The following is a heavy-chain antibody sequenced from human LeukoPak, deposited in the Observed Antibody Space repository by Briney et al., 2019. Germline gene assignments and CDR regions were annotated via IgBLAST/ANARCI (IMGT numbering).Heavy chain of an antibody. D-gene: IGHD3-10*01. CDR2: IYYSGST. V-gene: IGHV4-39*01. CDR3: ARLADITMVRGVGWFDP. Sequence: SETLSLTCAVYGESLNSYYWGWIRQPPGKGLEWIGSIYYSGSTYYNPSLKSRVTISVDTSKNQFSLKLSSVTAADTAVYYCARLADITMVRGVGWFDPWGQGTLVTVSS. J-gene: IGHJ5*02. CDR1: GESLNSYY.